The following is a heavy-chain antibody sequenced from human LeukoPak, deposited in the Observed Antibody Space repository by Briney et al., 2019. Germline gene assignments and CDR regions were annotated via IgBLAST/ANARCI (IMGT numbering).Heavy chain of an antibody. CDR3: ARILGRRSGWYLGRSYYYYYYGMDV. Sequence: PSETLSLTCAVYGGSFSGYYWSWIRQPPGKGREWIGEINHSGSTNYNPSLKSRVTISVDTSRNQFYLKLSSVTAADTAVYYCARILGRRSGWYLGRSYYYYYYGMDVWGQGTTVTVSS. D-gene: IGHD6-19*01. V-gene: IGHV4-34*01. CDR2: INHSGST. CDR1: GGSFSGYY. J-gene: IGHJ6*02.